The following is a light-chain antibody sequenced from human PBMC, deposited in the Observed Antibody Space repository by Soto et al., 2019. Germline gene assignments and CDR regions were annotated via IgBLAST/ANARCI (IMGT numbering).Light chain of an antibody. CDR1: QSVSSD. CDR2: GAS. V-gene: IGKV3-15*01. CDR3: QQYHDWPPIT. Sequence: EIVMTQSPATLSVSPGEGVTLSCRASQSVSSDLAWYQQKPGQSPRLLLYGASTSTTDIPARFSGGGSGTEFTLTISSLQSEDVAIYYCQQYHDWPPITFGPGTKVEVK. J-gene: IGKJ3*01.